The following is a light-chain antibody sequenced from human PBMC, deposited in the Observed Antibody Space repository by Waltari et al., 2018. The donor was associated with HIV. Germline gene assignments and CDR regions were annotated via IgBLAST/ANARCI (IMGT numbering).Light chain of an antibody. Sequence: FMLTQPHSVSESPGKTVTISCTRSSGNIASDYVQWYQQRPGSSPTTVIYEDKHRPSGVPDRFSGSIDSSSNSASLTISGLKTEDEADDCCQSFDSTNQVFDRGTRLTVL. J-gene: IGLJ3*02. V-gene: IGLV6-57*01. CDR2: EDK. CDR1: SGNIASDY. CDR3: QSFDSTNQV.